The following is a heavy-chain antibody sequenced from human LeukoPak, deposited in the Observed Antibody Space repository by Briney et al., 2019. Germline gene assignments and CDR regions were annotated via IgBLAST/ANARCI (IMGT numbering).Heavy chain of an antibody. D-gene: IGHD5-18*01. Sequence: GESLKISCKGSGYSFTSYWISWVRQMLGKGLEWMGRIDPSDSYTNYSPSFQGHVTISADKSISTAYLQWSSLKASDTAMYYCARLNGYVDTAMLGAFDIWGQGTMVTVSS. CDR2: IDPSDSYT. CDR1: GYSFTSYW. CDR3: ARLNGYVDTAMLGAFDI. J-gene: IGHJ3*02. V-gene: IGHV5-10-1*01.